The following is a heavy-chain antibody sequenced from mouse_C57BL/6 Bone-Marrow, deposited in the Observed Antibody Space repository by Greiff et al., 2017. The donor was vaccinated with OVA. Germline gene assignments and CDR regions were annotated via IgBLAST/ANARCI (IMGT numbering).Heavy chain of an antibody. CDR3: TPGLPDY. J-gene: IGHJ2*01. CDR1: GFNIKDDY. Sequence: EVQLQQSGAELVRPGASVKLSCTASGFNIKDDYMHWVKQRPEQGLEWIGWIDPENGDTEYASKFQGKATIIADTSSNTAYLQLSSLTSEDTAVYYCTPGLPDYWGQGTTLTVSS. CDR2: IDPENGDT. V-gene: IGHV14-4*01. D-gene: IGHD2-4*01.